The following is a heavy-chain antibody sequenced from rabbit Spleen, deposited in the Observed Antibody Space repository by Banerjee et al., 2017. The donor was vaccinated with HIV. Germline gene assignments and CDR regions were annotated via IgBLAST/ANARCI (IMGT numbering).Heavy chain of an antibody. J-gene: IGHJ4*01. V-gene: IGHV1S7*01. CDR3: ARDGAGGSYFAL. D-gene: IGHD8-1*01. CDR2: IDPVFGIT. Sequence: QLVESGGGLVQPEGSLKLSCTASGFTLSTYYMNWVRQAPGKGLEWIGYIDPVFGITYYANWVNGRFSISRENAQNTVFLQMTSLTAADTATYFCARDGAGGSYFALWGQGTLVTVS. CDR1: GFTLSTYY.